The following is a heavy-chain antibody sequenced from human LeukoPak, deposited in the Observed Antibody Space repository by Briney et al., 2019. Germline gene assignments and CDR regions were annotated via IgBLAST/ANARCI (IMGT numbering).Heavy chain of an antibody. CDR3: AKDGGHTFYGSGSYRRYFDL. V-gene: IGHV3-30*02. Sequence: GGSLRLSCAASGFTFSNYGMHWLRQAPGQGLEWVVFIRYDGSNKYYADSVKGRFTISRDNSKNTLYLQMNSLRAEDTAVYYCAKDGGHTFYGSGSYRRYFDLWGRGTLVTVSS. D-gene: IGHD3-10*01. CDR1: GFTFSNYG. J-gene: IGHJ2*01. CDR2: IRYDGSNK.